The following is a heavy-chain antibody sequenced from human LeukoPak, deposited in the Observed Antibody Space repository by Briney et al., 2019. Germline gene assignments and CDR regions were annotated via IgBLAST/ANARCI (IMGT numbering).Heavy chain of an antibody. CDR3: AKRESTVITLEDV. J-gene: IGHJ6*02. CDR1: GFTFSSYA. V-gene: IGHV3-23*01. Sequence: GGSLRLSCAASGFTFSSYAMSWVRQAPGKGLEWVSVISGIGSSTYYADSVKGRFIISRDNSKNTLYLQMNSLRAEDTAVYYCAKRESTVITLEDVWGQGTTVTVSS. D-gene: IGHD4-23*01. CDR2: ISGIGSST.